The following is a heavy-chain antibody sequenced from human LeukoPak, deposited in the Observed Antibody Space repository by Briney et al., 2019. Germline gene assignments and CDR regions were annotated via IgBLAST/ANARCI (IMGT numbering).Heavy chain of an antibody. CDR3: AKATYSSSWYQFDY. Sequence: GGSLRLSCAASGFTFSSYAMSWVRQAPGKGLEWVSAISGSGGSTYYADSVRGRFTISRDNSKNTLYLQMNSLRAEDTAVYYCAKATYSSSWYQFDYWGQGTLVTVSS. J-gene: IGHJ4*02. D-gene: IGHD6-13*01. CDR1: GFTFSSYA. CDR2: ISGSGGST. V-gene: IGHV3-23*01.